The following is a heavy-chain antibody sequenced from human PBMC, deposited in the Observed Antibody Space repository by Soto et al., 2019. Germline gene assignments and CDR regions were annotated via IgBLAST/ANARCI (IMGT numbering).Heavy chain of an antibody. CDR3: ARHFGPTMTTVTTWVDL. V-gene: IGHV4-59*08. J-gene: IGHJ2*01. D-gene: IGHD4-17*01. Sequence: QVQLQESGPGLVKPSETLSLTCTVSGGSISSYYWSWIRQPPGKGLEWIGYIYYSGSTNYNPSLKSRVTLSVDTSKNQFSLKLSSVTAADTAVYYCARHFGPTMTTVTTWVDLWGRGTLVTVSS. CDR1: GGSISSYY. CDR2: IYYSGST.